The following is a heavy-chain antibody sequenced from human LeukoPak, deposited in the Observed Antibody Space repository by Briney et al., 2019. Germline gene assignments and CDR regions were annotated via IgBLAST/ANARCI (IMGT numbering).Heavy chain of an antibody. CDR1: GGTFRSYA. Sequence: ASVKVSCKASGGTFRSYAIRWVRPAPGQGLEWMGGIIPIFGTANYAQKFQGRVTITADESTSTAYMELSSLRSEDTAVYYCARGFGGNSGDSGDYWGQGTLVTVSS. CDR2: IIPIFGTA. D-gene: IGHD4-23*01. CDR3: ARGFGGNSGDSGDY. J-gene: IGHJ4*02. V-gene: IGHV1-69*13.